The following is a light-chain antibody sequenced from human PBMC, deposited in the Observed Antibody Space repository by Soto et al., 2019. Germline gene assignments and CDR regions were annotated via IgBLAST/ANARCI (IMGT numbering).Light chain of an antibody. J-gene: IGKJ1*01. CDR3: QQYNSYPWT. CDR1: QSIRSW. CDR2: KAT. V-gene: IGKV1-5*03. Sequence: DIQITQSPSTLSAAVGDRGTITGRASQSIRSWVAWYQQKPRKAPKLLMYKATSFESGVPSMFIGSGSPTEFTLTISSLQPDDFATYSCQQYNSYPWTFGQGIKVDIK.